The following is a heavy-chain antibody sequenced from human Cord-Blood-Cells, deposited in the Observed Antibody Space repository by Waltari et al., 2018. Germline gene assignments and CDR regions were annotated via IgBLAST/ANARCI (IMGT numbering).Heavy chain of an antibody. J-gene: IGHJ4*02. CDR2: IYYSGST. V-gene: IGHV4-39*01. Sequence: QLQLQESGPGLVKPSETLSLTCTVSGGSISSSSYYWGWIHQPPGKGLEWIGSIYYSGSTYYNPSLKSRVTISVDTSKNQFSLKLSSVTAADTAVYYCARAGYSYGYSDYWGQGTLVTVSS. D-gene: IGHD5-18*01. CDR1: GGSISSSSYY. CDR3: ARAGYSYGYSDY.